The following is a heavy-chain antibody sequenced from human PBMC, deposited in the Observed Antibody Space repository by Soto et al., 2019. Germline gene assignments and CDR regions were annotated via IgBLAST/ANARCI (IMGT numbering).Heavy chain of an antibody. D-gene: IGHD1-26*01. CDR3: ARDWDGRGWHPPDYNGMDV. CDR1: GFTFRSYW. Sequence: GGSLIPSCAASGFTFRSYWMHWVRQAPGKGLVWVSRINSDGRSTIYADSVYGRSTIGRDNAKNTLYLQMNSLRVEDTAVYYCARDWDGRGWHPPDYNGMDVWGQGTTVTVSS. CDR2: INSDGRST. V-gene: IGHV3-74*01. J-gene: IGHJ6*02.